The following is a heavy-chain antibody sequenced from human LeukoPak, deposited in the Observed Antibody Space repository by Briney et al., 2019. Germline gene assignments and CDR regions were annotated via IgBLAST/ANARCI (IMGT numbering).Heavy chain of an antibody. J-gene: IGHJ5*02. CDR1: GGSISITSYY. Sequence: SETLSLTCTVSGGSISITSYYWGWIRQPPGKGLEWIGSIYFSGYTYFNPSLKSRVTISVDTSKNQFSLKLSSVTAADTAVYYCARGGYYGSGNDFRFDPWGQGTLVTVSS. CDR2: IYFSGYT. D-gene: IGHD3-10*01. V-gene: IGHV4-39*07. CDR3: ARGGYYGSGNDFRFDP.